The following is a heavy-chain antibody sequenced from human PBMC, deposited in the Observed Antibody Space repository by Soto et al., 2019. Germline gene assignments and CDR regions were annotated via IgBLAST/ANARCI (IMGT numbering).Heavy chain of an antibody. D-gene: IGHD3-3*01. CDR2: IYYSGST. V-gene: IGHV4-39*07. Sequence: SETLSLTCTVSGGSISSSSYYWGWIRQPPGKGLEWIGSIYYSGSTYYNPSLKSRVTISVDTSKNQFSLKLSSVTAADTAVYYCARDGDFWSGYYSGNGRYYYGMDVWGQGTTVTVSS. CDR3: ARDGDFWSGYYSGNGRYYYGMDV. J-gene: IGHJ6*02. CDR1: GGSISSSSYY.